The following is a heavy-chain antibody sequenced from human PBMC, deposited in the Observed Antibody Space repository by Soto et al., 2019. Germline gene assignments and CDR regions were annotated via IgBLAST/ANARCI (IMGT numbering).Heavy chain of an antibody. CDR2: IVVGSGNT. CDR3: AAPRPNRYYYYMDV. CDR1: GVTFTSSA. Sequence: GASVKPSCKASGVTFTSSAMQWLRQARGQRLEWIGWIVVGSGNTNYAQKFQERVTITRDMSTSTAYMELSSLRSEDTAVYYCAAPRPNRYYYYMDVWGKGTTVTVSS. J-gene: IGHJ6*03. V-gene: IGHV1-58*02.